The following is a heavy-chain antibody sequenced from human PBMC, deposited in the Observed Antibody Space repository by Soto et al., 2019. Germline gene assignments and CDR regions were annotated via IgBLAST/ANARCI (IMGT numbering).Heavy chain of an antibody. CDR3: VRGACGYYYVAS. Sequence: EVQLVESGGGLVQPGGSLRLSCAASGFTFSSHWIHWARQAPGKGLVWVSRINSGGSTTDYADSVKSRITISRENAKKTLYLQKKGLRGENTAVYHCVRGACGYYYVASWGRGTLVPVSS. CDR1: GFTFSSHW. CDR2: INSGGSTT. J-gene: IGHJ4*02. V-gene: IGHV3-74*01. D-gene: IGHD3-22*01.